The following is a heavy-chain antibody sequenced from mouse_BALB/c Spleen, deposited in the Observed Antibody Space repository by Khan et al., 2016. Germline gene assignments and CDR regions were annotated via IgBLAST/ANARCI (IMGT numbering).Heavy chain of an antibody. Sequence: EVQLPYSVPGLLKPSQSLSLTCTVTGYSITSDYAWNWIRQFPGNKLEWMGYIRYSGSTIYNPSLKSRISITRDTSKNQFFLQLYSVTTEDTATYYCTRSPTAARYFDVWGAETTVTVSS. CDR3: TRSPTAARYFDV. D-gene: IGHD1-2*01. CDR2: IRYSGST. J-gene: IGHJ1*01. V-gene: IGHV3-2*02. CDR1: GYSITSDYA.